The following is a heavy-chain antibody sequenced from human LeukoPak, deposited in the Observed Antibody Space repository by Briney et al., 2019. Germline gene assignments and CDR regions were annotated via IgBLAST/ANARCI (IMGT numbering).Heavy chain of an antibody. V-gene: IGHV3-48*04. Sequence: PGGSLRLSCAASGFTFSSYSMNWVRQAPGKGLEWVSYISSSSSTIYYADSVKGRFTISRDNAKNSLYLQMNSLRAEDTAVYYCARDRRSTGTTEIDAFDIWGQGTMVTVSS. D-gene: IGHD1-1*01. J-gene: IGHJ3*02. CDR2: ISSSSSTI. CDR1: GFTFSSYS. CDR3: ARDRRSTGTTEIDAFDI.